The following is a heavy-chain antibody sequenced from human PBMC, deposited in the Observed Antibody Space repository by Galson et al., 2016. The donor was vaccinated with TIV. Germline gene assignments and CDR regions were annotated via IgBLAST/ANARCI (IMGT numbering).Heavy chain of an antibody. CDR3: ATDRKTEMDTYYYYYGVDV. Sequence: SVKVSCKASGGSFSSYVFNWVRQAPGQGLEWMGNIIPLFGSANYAQKFQSRVTITADESTSTAYMELSRLRSEDTAIYYCATDRKTEMDTYYYYYGVDVWGQGTTVTVSS. CDR1: GGSFSSYV. D-gene: IGHD5-24*01. CDR2: IIPLFGSA. J-gene: IGHJ6*02. V-gene: IGHV1-69*13.